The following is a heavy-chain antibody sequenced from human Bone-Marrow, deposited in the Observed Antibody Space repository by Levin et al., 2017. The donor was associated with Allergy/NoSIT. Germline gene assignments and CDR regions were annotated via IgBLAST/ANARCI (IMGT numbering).Heavy chain of an antibody. CDR1: GFTFTSSP. CDR3: ARGSSNWLPTD. J-gene: IGHJ4*02. D-gene: IGHD1-1*01. V-gene: IGHV1-69*13. Sequence: ASVKVSCKASGFTFTSSPITWVRQAPGQGLEWMGGIIPLYGTAHYAQKFQGRVTITADESTSTAYMGLSSLGSEDTAVYYCARGSSNWLPTDWGQGTLVTVS. CDR2: IIPLYGTA.